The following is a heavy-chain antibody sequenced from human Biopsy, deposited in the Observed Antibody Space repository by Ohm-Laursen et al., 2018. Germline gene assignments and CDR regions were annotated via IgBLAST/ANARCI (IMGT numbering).Heavy chain of an antibody. V-gene: IGHV4-59*01. CDR3: ARDSGILNYGNFKYYHYYGMDV. Sequence: SETLSLTCSVSGGPIDSYYWSWIRQPPGKGLEWIGHIYYSVMTNYNPSLQSRVSISVDTSRNQVSLTLSSVTAADTAVYYCARDSGILNYGNFKYYHYYGMDVWGQGTKVTVSS. J-gene: IGHJ6*02. CDR1: GGPIDSYY. CDR2: IYYSVMT. D-gene: IGHD4-11*01.